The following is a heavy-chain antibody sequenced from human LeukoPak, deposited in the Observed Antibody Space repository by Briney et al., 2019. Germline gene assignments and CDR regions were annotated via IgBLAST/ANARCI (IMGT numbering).Heavy chain of an antibody. J-gene: IGHJ4*02. Sequence: SETLSLTCTVSGGSISRYDWSWIRQPAGKGPEWIGRLSATGVTNYNPSLESRVTMSVDMSKNQFSLRMISVTASDTAVYYCARSLPGGWFPFDSWGPGALVAVSS. V-gene: IGHV4-4*07. D-gene: IGHD6-19*01. CDR1: GGSISRYD. CDR2: LSATGVT. CDR3: ARSLPGGWFPFDS.